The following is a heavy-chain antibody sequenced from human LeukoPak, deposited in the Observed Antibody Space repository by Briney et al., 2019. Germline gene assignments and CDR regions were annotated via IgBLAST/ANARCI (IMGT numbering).Heavy chain of an antibody. CDR3: ATGYYEPFEK. D-gene: IGHD3-22*01. V-gene: IGHV4-59*01. Sequence: PSETLSLTCTVSGGSISSYYWHWIRQPPGKGPEWIGCISDTGTTMYNPAFKSRVTISVDTSKNQFSLKLTSVTAADTAVYFCATGYYEPFEKWGQGTLVSVSS. CDR1: GGSISSYY. J-gene: IGHJ4*02. CDR2: ISDTGTT.